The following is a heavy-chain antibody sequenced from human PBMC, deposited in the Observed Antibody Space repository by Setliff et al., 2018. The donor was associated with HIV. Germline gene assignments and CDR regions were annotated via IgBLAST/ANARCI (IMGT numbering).Heavy chain of an antibody. D-gene: IGHD3-22*01. V-gene: IGHV4-4*08. Sequence: KPSETLSLTCTVSGGSISSFYWGWIRQPPGKGLEWIGSIYTSGSTNYNPSLKSRVTISVDTSKNQFSLKLSSVTAADTAVYYCARGLSFYDPGGFDYWGQGTLVTVSS. J-gene: IGHJ4*02. CDR1: GGSISSFY. CDR2: IYTSGST. CDR3: ARGLSFYDPGGFDY.